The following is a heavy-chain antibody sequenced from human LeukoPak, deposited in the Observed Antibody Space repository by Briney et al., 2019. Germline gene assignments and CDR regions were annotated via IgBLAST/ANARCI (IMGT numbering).Heavy chain of an antibody. V-gene: IGHV4-39*07. CDR1: GGSISSSSYY. CDR2: IYYSGST. J-gene: IGHJ3*02. CDR3: ARDETVGRYYGSGSYYRI. D-gene: IGHD3-10*01. Sequence: SETLSLTCTVSGGSISSSSYYWGWIRQPPGKGLEWIGSIYYSGSTYYNPSLKSRVTISVDTSKNQFSLKLSSVTAADTAVYYCARDETVGRYYGSGSYYRIWGQGTMVTVSS.